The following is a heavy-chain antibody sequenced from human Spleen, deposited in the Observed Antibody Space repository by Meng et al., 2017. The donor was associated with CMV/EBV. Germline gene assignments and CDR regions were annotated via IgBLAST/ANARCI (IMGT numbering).Heavy chain of an antibody. CDR1: YD. V-gene: IGHV1-18*01. CDR3: ARVIPRNIAPRWFLDY. Sequence: YDVTWVRQAPGQGLEWMGWMSARNGNTKYEQKFQDRVTLTTGTSASTSYMEVRSLRSDDTAVYYCARVIPRNIAPRWFLDYWGQGTLVTVSS. J-gene: IGHJ4*02. CDR2: MSARNGNT. D-gene: IGHD4-23*01.